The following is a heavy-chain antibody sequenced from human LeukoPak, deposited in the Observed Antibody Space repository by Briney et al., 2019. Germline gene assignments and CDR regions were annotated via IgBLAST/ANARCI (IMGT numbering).Heavy chain of an antibody. J-gene: IGHJ5*02. CDR1: GYSMTSGYY. D-gene: IGHD3-9*01. CDR2: IYHSGNT. CDR3: ARVPGVYYDILTGYGSGWFDP. V-gene: IGHV4-38-2*02. Sequence: PSETLSLTCTVSGYSMTSGYYWGWIRQPPGKGLEWIGTIYHSGNTYYNPSLRSRVTILVDTYRNQFSLNVRSVMAADTAVYYCARVPGVYYDILTGYGSGWFDPWGQGTLVTVTT.